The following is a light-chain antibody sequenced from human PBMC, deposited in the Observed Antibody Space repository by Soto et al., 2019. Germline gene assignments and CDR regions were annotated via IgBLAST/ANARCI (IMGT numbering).Light chain of an antibody. J-gene: IGKJ2*01. CDR2: GAS. Sequence: EIVLTQSPGTLSLSPGERATLSCRASQSVNSNYVTWYQQKPGQAPRLLIYGASSRATGIPDRFSGSGSGTVFTLTISRLEPEDFAVYYCQQYGSSFRYTFGQGTKLEIK. V-gene: IGKV3-20*01. CDR3: QQYGSSFRYT. CDR1: QSVNSNY.